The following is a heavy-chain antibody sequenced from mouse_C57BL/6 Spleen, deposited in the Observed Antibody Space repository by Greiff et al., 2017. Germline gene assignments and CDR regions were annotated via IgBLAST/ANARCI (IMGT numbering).Heavy chain of an antibody. CDR2: ISDGGSYT. D-gene: IGHD2-1*01. CDR3: ARDFGNSPFGY. J-gene: IGHJ3*02. Sequence: EVKLMESGGGLVKPGGSLKLSCAASGFTFSSYAMSWVRQTPEKRLEWVATISDGGSYTYYPDNVKGRFTISRDNAKNNLYLQMSHLKSEDTAMYYCARDFGNSPFGYWGQGTLVTVSA. V-gene: IGHV5-4*01. CDR1: GFTFSSYA.